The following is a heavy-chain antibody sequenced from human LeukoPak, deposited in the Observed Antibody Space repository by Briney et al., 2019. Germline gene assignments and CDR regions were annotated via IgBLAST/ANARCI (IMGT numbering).Heavy chain of an antibody. Sequence: AGTLSLTCAVSGGSISSSNWWSGVRQPPGQGLEWIGEIYHSGSTNYNPSLKSRVTISVDTSKNQFSLKLSSATAADTAVYYCADSMGGSFDYWGQGTLVTVSS. CDR2: IYHSGST. J-gene: IGHJ4*02. V-gene: IGHV4-4*02. CDR1: GGSISSSNW. CDR3: ADSMGGSFDY. D-gene: IGHD2/OR15-2a*01.